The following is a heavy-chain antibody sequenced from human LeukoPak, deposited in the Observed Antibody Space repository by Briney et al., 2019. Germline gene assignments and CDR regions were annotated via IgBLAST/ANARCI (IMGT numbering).Heavy chain of an antibody. J-gene: IGHJ5*02. V-gene: IGHV3-53*01. CDR3: ARGGDTGWFDP. D-gene: IGHD5-18*01. Sequence: GGSLTLSCAASGFTVSSNYMSWVRQAPGKGLEWVSVIYSGGSTYHADSVKGRFTISRDNSKNTLYLQMNSLRAEDTAVYYCARGGDTGWFDPWGQGTLVTVSS. CDR1: GFTVSSNY. CDR2: IYSGGST.